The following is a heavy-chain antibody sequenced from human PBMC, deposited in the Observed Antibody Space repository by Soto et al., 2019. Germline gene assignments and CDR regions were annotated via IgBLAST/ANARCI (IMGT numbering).Heavy chain of an antibody. CDR2: VNPNTGAT. V-gene: IGHV1-2*02. CDR3: ARQLAYCDVDSYTEPIHY. CDR1: GYSFTVYY. D-gene: IGHD2-21*02. Sequence: SVKVSCKASGYSFTVYYIHWVRQAPGQGLEWMGCVNPNTGATKYAQKFQGTVTMTRDTSITTAYLELSRLRSDDTAIYYCARQLAYCDVDSYTEPIHYCCQGTLFTVSP. J-gene: IGHJ4*02.